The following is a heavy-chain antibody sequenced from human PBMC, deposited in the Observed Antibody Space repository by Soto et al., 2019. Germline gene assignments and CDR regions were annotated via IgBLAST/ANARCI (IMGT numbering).Heavy chain of an antibody. J-gene: IGHJ6*03. CDR3: ARDRFWEYSSSHNYYYYMDV. CDR2: IWYDGSNK. CDR1: GFTFSSYG. Sequence: LRLSCAASGFTFSSYGMHWVRQAPGKGLEWVAVIWYDGSNKYYADSVKGRFTISRDNSKNTLYLQMNSLRAEDTAVYYCARDRFWEYSSSHNYYYYMDVWGKGTTVTVSS. D-gene: IGHD6-6*01. V-gene: IGHV3-33*01.